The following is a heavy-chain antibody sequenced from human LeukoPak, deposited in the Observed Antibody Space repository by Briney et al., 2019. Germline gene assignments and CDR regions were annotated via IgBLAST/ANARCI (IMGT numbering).Heavy chain of an antibody. CDR2: ITSSGDSI. D-gene: IGHD4-11*01. J-gene: IGHJ4*02. CDR3: ARDPEYSAK. Sequence: GGSLRLSCVGSGFIFGDFYMNWIRQAPVKGLECISFITSSGDSIYYADSVKGRFTVFRDNAKNSLYLQMNSLRAEDTAVYFCARDPEYSAKWGQGTLVSVSS. CDR1: GFIFGDFY. V-gene: IGHV3-11*01.